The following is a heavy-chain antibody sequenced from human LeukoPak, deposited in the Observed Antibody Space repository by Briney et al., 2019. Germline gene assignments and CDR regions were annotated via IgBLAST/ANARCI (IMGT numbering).Heavy chain of an antibody. CDR2: INSDGSST. D-gene: IGHD1-26*01. CDR3: ARAQTGSYSELDY. V-gene: IGHV3-74*01. Sequence: GGSLRLSCAASGFTFSSYWMHWVRQAPGKGLVWVSRINSDGSSTSYADSVKGRFTISRDNAKNSLYLQMNSLRAEDTAVYCCARAQTGSYSELDYWGQGTLVTVSS. J-gene: IGHJ4*02. CDR1: GFTFSSYW.